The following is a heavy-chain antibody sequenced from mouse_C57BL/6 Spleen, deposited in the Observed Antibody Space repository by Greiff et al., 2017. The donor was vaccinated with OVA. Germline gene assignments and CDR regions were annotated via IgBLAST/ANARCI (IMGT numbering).Heavy chain of an antibody. J-gene: IGHJ1*03. CDR2: IHPNSGST. V-gene: IGHV1-64*01. D-gene: IGHD4-1*01. CDR3: ARGGLGWYFDV. CDR1: GYTFTSYW. Sequence: VQLQQPGAELVKPGASVKLSCKASGYTFTSYWMNWVKQRPGQGLEWIGMIHPNSGSTNYNEKFKSKATLTVDKSSSTAYMQLSSLTSEDSAVYYCARGGLGWYFDVWGTGTTVTVSS.